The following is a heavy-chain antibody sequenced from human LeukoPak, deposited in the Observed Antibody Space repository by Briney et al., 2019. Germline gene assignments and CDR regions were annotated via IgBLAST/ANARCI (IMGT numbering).Heavy chain of an antibody. J-gene: IGHJ5*02. CDR3: AKDGMGCSSTSCQGLWFDP. CDR1: GFTFSTYA. CDR2: ITGSGGTT. V-gene: IGHV3-23*01. Sequence: AGGSLRLSCAASGFTFSTYAMTWVRQAPGKGLEWVSTITGSGGTTYYADSVKGRFTISRDNSKNTLYLQMNSLRAEDTAVYYCAKDGMGCSSTSCQGLWFDPWGQGTLVTVSS. D-gene: IGHD2-2*01.